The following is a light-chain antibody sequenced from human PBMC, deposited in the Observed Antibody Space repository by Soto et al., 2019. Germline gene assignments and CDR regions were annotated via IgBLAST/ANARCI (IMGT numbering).Light chain of an antibody. V-gene: IGKV1-33*01. CDR3: QQYDNLPPL. CDR2: EAS. CDR1: PDIVTY. J-gene: IGKJ2*01. Sequence: DIQMTQSPSSLSAALGDRVTITCQSRPDIVTYFNWYQQKPGKAPKLLIYEASHLQTGVPSRFSGSGSGTDFTLPISSLQPEDIATYYCQQYDNLPPLFGQGTKLAIK.